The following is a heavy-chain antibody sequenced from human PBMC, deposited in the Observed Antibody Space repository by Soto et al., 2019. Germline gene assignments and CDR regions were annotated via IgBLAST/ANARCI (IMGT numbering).Heavy chain of an antibody. CDR2: ISSSSSYI. D-gene: IGHD3-3*01. CDR3: ARKDFGVITPIDY. J-gene: IGHJ4*02. Sequence: TGGSLRLSCAASGFTFSSYSMNWVRQAPGKGLEWVSSISSSSSYIYYADSVKGRFTISRDNAKNSLYLQMNSLRAEDTAVYYCARKDFGVITPIDYWGQGTLVTVSS. CDR1: GFTFSSYS. V-gene: IGHV3-21*01.